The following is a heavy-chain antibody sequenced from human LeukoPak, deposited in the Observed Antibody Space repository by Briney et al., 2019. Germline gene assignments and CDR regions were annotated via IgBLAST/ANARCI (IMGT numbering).Heavy chain of an antibody. CDR3: ARAIGFGELLYFEY. V-gene: IGHV4-38-2*02. D-gene: IGHD3-10*01. CDR1: GYSISSGSY. CDR2: INHSGGT. Sequence: SDTLSLTCTVSGYSISSGSYWGWIRQTPGKGLEWIGTINHSGGTYYSPSLKSRVTISVDTSKNQFSLDLSSVTAADTAVYYCARAIGFGELLYFEYWGQGILVTVST. J-gene: IGHJ4*02.